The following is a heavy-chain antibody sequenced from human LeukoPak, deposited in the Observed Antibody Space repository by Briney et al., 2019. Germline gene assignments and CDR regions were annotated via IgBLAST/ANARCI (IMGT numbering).Heavy chain of an antibody. V-gene: IGHV1-2*02. J-gene: IGHJ3*02. CDR1: GYTFTGYY. Sequence: ASVKVSCKASGYTFTGYYMHWVRQAPGQGLEWMGWINPNSGGTNYAQKFQGRVTMTRDTSTSTAYMELSRLRSDDTAVYYCARTYARGAPNAFDIWGQGTMVTVSS. CDR3: ARTYARGAPNAFDI. D-gene: IGHD1-26*01. CDR2: INPNSGGT.